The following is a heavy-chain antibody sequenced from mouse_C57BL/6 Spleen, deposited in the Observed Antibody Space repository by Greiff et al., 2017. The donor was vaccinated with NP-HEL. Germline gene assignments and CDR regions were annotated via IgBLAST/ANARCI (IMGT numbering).Heavy chain of an antibody. CDR1: GYTFTSYW. D-gene: IGHD2-1*01. Sequence: QVQLQQPGAELVKPGASVKLSCKASGYTFTSYWMQWVKQRPGQGLEWIGEIDPSDSYTNYNQKFKGKAKLTVDTSSSTAYMQLSSLKSEASAVYYCARYCNYDARDYWVQGTSVTVSS. CDR3: ARYCNYDARDY. V-gene: IGHV1-50*01. J-gene: IGHJ4*01. CDR2: IDPSDSYT.